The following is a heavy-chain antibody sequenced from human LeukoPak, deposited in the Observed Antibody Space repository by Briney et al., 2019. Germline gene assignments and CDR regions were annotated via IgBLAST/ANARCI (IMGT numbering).Heavy chain of an antibody. CDR2: ISGNGDNT. V-gene: IGHV3-23*01. Sequence: GGSLRLSCAASGFTFSNYCMSWVRQAPGKGLEWVSGISGNGDNTYYAASVKGRSSISRDNSKNTLYLQMDSLRAEDTAVYHCAKTNGDYDYWGRGTLVTVSS. CDR3: AKTNGDYDY. D-gene: IGHD2-21*01. CDR1: GFTFSNYC. J-gene: IGHJ4*02.